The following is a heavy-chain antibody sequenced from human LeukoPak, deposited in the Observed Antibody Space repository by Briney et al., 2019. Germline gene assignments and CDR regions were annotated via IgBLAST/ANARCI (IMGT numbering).Heavy chain of an antibody. D-gene: IGHD1-26*01. V-gene: IGHV3-11*01. J-gene: IGHJ6*03. CDR2: ISSSGSTI. Sequence: GGSLRLSCAASGFTFSDYYMSWIRQAPGKGLEWVSYISSSGSTIYYADSVKGRFTISRDNAKNSLYLQMNSLRAEDTALYHCARNSRGATATYYYYMEVWGKGTTVTISS. CDR1: GFTFSDYY. CDR3: ARNSRGATATYYYYMEV.